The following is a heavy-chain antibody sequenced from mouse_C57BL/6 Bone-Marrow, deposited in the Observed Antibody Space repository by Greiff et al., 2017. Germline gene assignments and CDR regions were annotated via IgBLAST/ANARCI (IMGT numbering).Heavy chain of an antibody. CDR2: INPNHGTT. CDR1: GYTFTDYK. V-gene: IGHV1-64*01. D-gene: IGHD2-10*02. CDR3: ARGGYGSDVGY. Sequence: VQLQQPGAELVKPGASVKLSCKASGYTFTDYKMHWVKQRHGQSLEWIGRINPNHGTTNYNQKFKGKATLTVDQSSSTAYMQLNSLTSEDSAVYYCARGGYGSDVGYRGHGTTLTVAS. J-gene: IGHJ2*01.